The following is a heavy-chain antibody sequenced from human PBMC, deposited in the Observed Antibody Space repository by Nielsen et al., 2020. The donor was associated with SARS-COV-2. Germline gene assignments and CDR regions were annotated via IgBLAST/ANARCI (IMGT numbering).Heavy chain of an antibody. D-gene: IGHD3-10*01. J-gene: IGHJ4*02. Sequence: GESLKISCEASGFTFSDYYMSWIRQAPGKGLEWVSYISKSGTYTDYADSMKGRFTISRDNAKNSLFLQMNSLRAEDTAFYYCARGGVLWFAELPDYWGQGTLVTVSS. CDR2: ISKSGTYT. V-gene: IGHV3-11*05. CDR1: GFTFSDYY. CDR3: ARGGVLWFAELPDY.